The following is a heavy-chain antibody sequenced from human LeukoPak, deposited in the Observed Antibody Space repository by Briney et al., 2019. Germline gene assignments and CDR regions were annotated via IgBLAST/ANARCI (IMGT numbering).Heavy chain of an antibody. Sequence: GASVKVSCKASGYTFTGYYMHWVRQAPGQGLVWLGWLNPNSGGTSYPQKFQGRVTMTRDTSTSTAYMELSSLRSDDTAMYYCARGGEWYYDSSTYRLFDYWGQGTLVTVSS. V-gene: IGHV1-2*02. J-gene: IGHJ4*02. CDR2: LNPNSGGT. CDR1: GYTFTGYY. CDR3: ARGGEWYYDSSTYRLFDY. D-gene: IGHD3-22*01.